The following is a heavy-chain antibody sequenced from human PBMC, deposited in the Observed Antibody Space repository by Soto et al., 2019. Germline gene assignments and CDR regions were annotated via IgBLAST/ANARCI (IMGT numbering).Heavy chain of an antibody. D-gene: IGHD5-12*01. CDR2: ISYDGREK. CDR1: GFTFNFFG. J-gene: IGHJ3*02. V-gene: IGHV3-30*18. CDR3: AKERRYSFDAFDI. Sequence: QEQLVESGGGVVQAGRSLRLSCAASGFTFNFFGMHWVRQAPGKGLEWVAVISYDGREKYYADSVKGRFTMSRDNSKNMVYLEMSSLRPKDTSVYYCAKERRYSFDAFDIWGHGTMVTVSS.